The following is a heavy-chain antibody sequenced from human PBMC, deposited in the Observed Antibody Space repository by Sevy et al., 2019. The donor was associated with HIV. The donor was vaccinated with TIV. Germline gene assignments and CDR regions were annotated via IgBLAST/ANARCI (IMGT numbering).Heavy chain of an antibody. CDR2: IYYTGRT. CDR1: GDSISSVNYF. J-gene: IGHJ3*02. CDR3: AREVDVPTDSDAFDI. V-gene: IGHV4-31*03. D-gene: IGHD4-4*01. Sequence: SETLSLTCTVSGDSISSVNYFWSWIRQHPGKGLEWVGYIYYTGRTFYNPSLESRVKISRDTSRNQFSLNLSSVTAADTAVYYCAREVDVPTDSDAFDIWGQGQWSPSPQ.